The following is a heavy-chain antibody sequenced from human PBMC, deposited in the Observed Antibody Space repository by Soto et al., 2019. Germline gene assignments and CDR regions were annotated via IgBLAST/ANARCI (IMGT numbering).Heavy chain of an antibody. CDR2: ISGSGGST. CDR3: AKDRGDGSGWYGDWFDP. J-gene: IGHJ5*02. D-gene: IGHD6-19*01. V-gene: IGHV3-23*01. Sequence: GGSLRLSCAASGFTFSSYAMSWVRQAPGKGLEWVSAISGSGGSTYYADSVKGRFTISRDNSKNTLYLQMNSLRAEDTAVYYCAKDRGDGSGWYGDWFDPWGQGTLVTVSS. CDR1: GFTFSSYA.